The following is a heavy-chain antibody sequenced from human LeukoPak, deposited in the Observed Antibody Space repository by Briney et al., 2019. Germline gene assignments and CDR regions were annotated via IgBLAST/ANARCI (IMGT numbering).Heavy chain of an antibody. CDR3: ARMGNYYDSSGSNDAFDI. V-gene: IGHV1-18*01. Sequence: ASVKVSCKASGYTFTSYGISWVRQAPGQGLEWMGWISAYNGNTNYAQKLQGRVTMTTDTSTSTAYMELRSLRSDDTAVYYCARMGNYYDSSGSNDAFDIWGQGTMVTVSS. J-gene: IGHJ3*02. D-gene: IGHD3-22*01. CDR2: ISAYNGNT. CDR1: GYTFTSYG.